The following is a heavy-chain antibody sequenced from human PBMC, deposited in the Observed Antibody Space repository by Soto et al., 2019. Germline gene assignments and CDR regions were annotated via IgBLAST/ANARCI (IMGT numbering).Heavy chain of an antibody. CDR2: IIPIFGTA. D-gene: IGHD3-22*01. Sequence: QVQLVQSGAEVKKPGSSVKVSCKASGGTFSSYAISWVRQAPGQGLEWMGGIIPIFGTANYAQKFQGRVTITADESTSTAYMELSSLRSEDTAVYYCARVLKGYYDSSGYAFDSWGQGTMVTVSS. CDR3: ARVLKGYYDSSGYAFDS. V-gene: IGHV1-69*01. CDR1: GGTFSSYA. J-gene: IGHJ3*02.